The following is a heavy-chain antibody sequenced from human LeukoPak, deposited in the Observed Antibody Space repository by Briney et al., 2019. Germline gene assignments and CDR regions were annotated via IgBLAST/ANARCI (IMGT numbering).Heavy chain of an antibody. D-gene: IGHD6-6*01. Sequence: SETLSLTCAVYGGSFSGYYWSWIRQPPGKGLEWIGEINHSGSTNYNPSLKSRVTISVDTSKNQFSLKLSSVTAADTAVYYCARTTYSSSSGYYFDYWGQGTLVTVSS. J-gene: IGHJ4*02. V-gene: IGHV4-34*01. CDR2: INHSGST. CDR1: GGSFSGYY. CDR3: ARTTYSSSSGYYFDY.